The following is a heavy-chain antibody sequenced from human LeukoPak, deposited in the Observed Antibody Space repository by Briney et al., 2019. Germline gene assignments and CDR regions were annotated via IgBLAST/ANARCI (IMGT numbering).Heavy chain of an antibody. D-gene: IGHD5-24*01. J-gene: IGHJ6*02. Sequence: GGSLRLSCAASGFSFSSYAMTWARQAPVKGLEWVSAISGDGTRTYYADSVKGRLTISRDNSKNTLYLQMNSLRAEDTAVYYCARSRDGYNYRSLYYYYYGMDVWGQGTTVTVSS. CDR3: ARSRDGYNYRSLYYYYYGMDV. V-gene: IGHV3-23*01. CDR1: GFSFSSYA. CDR2: ISGDGTRT.